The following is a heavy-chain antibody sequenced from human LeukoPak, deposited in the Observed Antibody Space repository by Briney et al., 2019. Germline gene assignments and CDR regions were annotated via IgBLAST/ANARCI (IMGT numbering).Heavy chain of an antibody. CDR2: ISYDGSNQ. CDR1: GFLFSSYL. D-gene: IGHD2-15*01. V-gene: IGHV3-30-3*01. J-gene: IGHJ4*02. Sequence: PGGSLRLSCAASGFLFSSYLMHWVRQAPGTGLEWVAAISYDGSNQYYADSVKGRFTISRDNSKSTVSLHMNSLRAEDTAVYYCARFGPKPVVVVTTTPDYWGQGTLVIVSS. CDR3: ARFGPKPVVVVTTTPDY.